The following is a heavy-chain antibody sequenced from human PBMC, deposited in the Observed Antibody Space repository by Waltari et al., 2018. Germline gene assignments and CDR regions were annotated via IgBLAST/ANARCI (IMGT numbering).Heavy chain of an antibody. V-gene: IGHV4-39*01. J-gene: IGHJ4*02. CDR2: IYYSGGT. Sequence: QLQLQESGPGLVKPSETLSLTCTVSGGSIRSSSYYWGWIRQPPGKGLEWIGSIYYSGGTYYNPSLKSRVTISVDTSKNQFSLKLSSVTAADTAVYYCARQDYGSRGGDYWGQGTLVTVSS. CDR1: GGSIRSSSYY. D-gene: IGHD4-17*01. CDR3: ARQDYGSRGGDY.